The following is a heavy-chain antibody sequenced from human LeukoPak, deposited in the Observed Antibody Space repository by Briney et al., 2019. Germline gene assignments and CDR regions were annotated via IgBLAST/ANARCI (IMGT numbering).Heavy chain of an antibody. Sequence: SETLSLTCTVSGGSISSSSYYWGWIRQPPGKGLEWIGSVFYSGSTYYNPSLQSRVTISVDTSKNQFSLKLSSVTAADTAVYYCARDQDGWSYFFDYWGQGTLVTVSS. CDR3: ARDQDGWSYFFDY. J-gene: IGHJ4*02. CDR2: VFYSGST. V-gene: IGHV4-39*07. CDR1: GGSISSSSYY. D-gene: IGHD3-3*01.